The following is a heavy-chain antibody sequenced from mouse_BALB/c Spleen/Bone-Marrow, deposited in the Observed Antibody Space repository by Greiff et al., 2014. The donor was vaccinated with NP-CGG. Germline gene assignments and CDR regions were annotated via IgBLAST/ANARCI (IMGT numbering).Heavy chain of an antibody. CDR3: SRLRMITTYFDV. V-gene: IGHV5-9-3*01. CDR2: ISSSGSYT. CDR1: GFTFSTYA. Sequence: EVQVVESGGGLAKPGGSLQLSCAASGFTFSTYAMSWVRQTPEKRLEWVATISSSGSYTYYPVSVKGRFTISRDNAKNTLYLQMSSLRSEDTAMFYCSRLRMITTYFDVWGAGTTVTVSS. J-gene: IGHJ1*01. D-gene: IGHD2-4*01.